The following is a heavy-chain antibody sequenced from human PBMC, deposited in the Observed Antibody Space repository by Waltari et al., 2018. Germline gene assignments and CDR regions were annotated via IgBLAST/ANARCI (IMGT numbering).Heavy chain of an antibody. CDR2: IYTSGST. CDR3: ASGYDYYYYGMDV. D-gene: IGHD5-12*01. CDR1: GGSLSRGSSY. J-gene: IGHJ6*02. V-gene: IGHV4-61*09. Sequence: QVQLQEAGPGLVQPSQTLSLTFTVSGGSLSRGSSYWSWIRQPAGKGLEWIGYIYTSGSTNYNPSLKSRVTISVDTSKNQFSLKLSSVTAADTAVYYCASGYDYYYYGMDVWGQGTTVTVSS.